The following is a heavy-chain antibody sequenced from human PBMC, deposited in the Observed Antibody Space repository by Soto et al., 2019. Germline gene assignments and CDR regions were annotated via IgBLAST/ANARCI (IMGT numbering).Heavy chain of an antibody. V-gene: IGHV3-48*02. D-gene: IGHD6-6*01. CDR1: GFTFSSYS. CDR2: ISSSSSTI. Sequence: GGSLRLSCAASGFTFSSYSMNWVRQAPGKGLEWVSYISSSSSTIYYADSVKGRFTISRDNAKNSLYLQMNSLGDEDTAVYYCARDLRSSSPYYFDYWGQGTPVTVSS. CDR3: ARDLRSSSPYYFDY. J-gene: IGHJ4*02.